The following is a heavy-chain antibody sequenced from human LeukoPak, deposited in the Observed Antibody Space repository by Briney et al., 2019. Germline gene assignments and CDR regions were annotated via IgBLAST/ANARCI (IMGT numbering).Heavy chain of an antibody. D-gene: IGHD5-18*01. Sequence: SVTVSCKASGGTFSSYAISWVRQAPGQGLEWMGGIIPIFGTANYAQKFQGRVTITTDESTSTAYMELSSLRSEDTAVYYCALSILNSSWFDPWGQGTLVTVSS. CDR1: GGTFSSYA. CDR3: ALSILNSSWFDP. V-gene: IGHV1-69*05. CDR2: IIPIFGTA. J-gene: IGHJ5*02.